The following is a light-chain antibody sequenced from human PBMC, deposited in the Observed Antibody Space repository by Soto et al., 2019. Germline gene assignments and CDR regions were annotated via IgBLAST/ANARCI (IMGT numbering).Light chain of an antibody. CDR2: DVN. J-gene: IGLJ1*01. V-gene: IGLV2-11*01. Sequence: QSALTQPRSVSGSPGQSVTISCTGTSSDVGVYNYDSWFQQHPGKAPKLMIYDVNTRPSGVPDRFSGSKSGNTASLTISGLQAEDEGDYYCCSYVGSYSYVFGSGTKLTVL. CDR1: SSDVGVYNY. CDR3: CSYVGSYSYV.